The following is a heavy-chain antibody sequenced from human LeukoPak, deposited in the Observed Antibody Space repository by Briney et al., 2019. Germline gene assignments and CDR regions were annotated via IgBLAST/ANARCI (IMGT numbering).Heavy chain of an antibody. Sequence: ASVKVSCKASGYTFTSYYMHWVRQAPGQGLEWMGIINPSGGGTSYAQKFQGRVTMTRDTSTSTVYMELSSLRSEDTAVYYCARETAVAGYFDYWGQGTLVTVSS. D-gene: IGHD6-19*01. J-gene: IGHJ4*02. CDR3: ARETAVAGYFDY. CDR2: INPSGGGT. V-gene: IGHV1-46*01. CDR1: GYTFTSYY.